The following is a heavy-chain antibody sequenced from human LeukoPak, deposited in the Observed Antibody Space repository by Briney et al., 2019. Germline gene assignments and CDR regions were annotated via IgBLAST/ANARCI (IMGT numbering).Heavy chain of an antibody. V-gene: IGHV3-21*01. J-gene: IGHJ4*02. CDR2: ISSSSSYI. CDR1: GFTFSSYS. D-gene: IGHD6-19*01. CDR3: ARFTAVAGFDY. Sequence: GGSLRLSCAASGFTFSSYSMNWVRQAPGKGLEWVSSISSSSSYIYYADSVKGQFTISRDNAKNSLYLQMNSLRAEDTAVYYCARFTAVAGFDYWGQGTLVTVSS.